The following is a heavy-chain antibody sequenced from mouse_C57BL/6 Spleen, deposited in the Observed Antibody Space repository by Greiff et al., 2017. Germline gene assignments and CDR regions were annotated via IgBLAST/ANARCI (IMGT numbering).Heavy chain of an antibody. Sequence: QVQLQQSGAELVKPGASVKISCKASGYAFSSYWMNWVKQRTGTGLEWIGQIYPGDGDTNYNGKFKGKATLTADKSSSTAYMQLSSLTSEDSAVYFCARGKTGSYYFDYWGQGTTLTVSS. J-gene: IGHJ2*01. CDR3: ARGKTGSYYFDY. CDR1: GYAFSSYW. CDR2: IYPGDGDT. D-gene: IGHD4-1*01. V-gene: IGHV1-80*01.